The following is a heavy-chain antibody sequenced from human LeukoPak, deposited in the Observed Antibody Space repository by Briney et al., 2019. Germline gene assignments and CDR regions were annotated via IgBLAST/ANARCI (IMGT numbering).Heavy chain of an antibody. V-gene: IGHV1-2*02. CDR2: INPNSGGT. D-gene: IGHD3-9*01. CDR3: ARDLRYPFGGFDP. CDR1: GYTFTGYY. J-gene: IGHJ5*02. Sequence: ASVKVCCKASGYTFTGYYMHWVRQAPGQGLEWMGWINPNSGGTNYAQKFQGRVTMTRDTSISTAYMELSRLRSDDTAVYYCARDLRYPFGGFDPWGQGTLVTVSS.